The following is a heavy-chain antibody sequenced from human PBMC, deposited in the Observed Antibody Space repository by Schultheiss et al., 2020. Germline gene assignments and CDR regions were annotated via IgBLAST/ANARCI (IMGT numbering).Heavy chain of an antibody. Sequence: GGSLRLSCAASGFTVSSYSMNWVRQAPGKGLEWVSYISSSSSYIYYADSVKGRFTISRDNAKNSLYLQMNSLRVEDTAVYYCASGGSGRGAYWGQGTLVTVSS. V-gene: IGHV3-21*05. D-gene: IGHD6-19*01. CDR1: GFTVSSYS. CDR2: ISSSSSYI. CDR3: ASGGSGRGAY. J-gene: IGHJ4*02.